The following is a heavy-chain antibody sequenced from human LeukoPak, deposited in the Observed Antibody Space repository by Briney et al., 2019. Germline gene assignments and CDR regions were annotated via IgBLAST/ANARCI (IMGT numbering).Heavy chain of an antibody. V-gene: IGHV1-2*02. J-gene: IGHJ4*02. CDR2: INPNSGGT. Sequence: ASVKVSCKASGYTFTGYYMHWVRQAPGQGLEWMGWINPNSGGTNYAQKFQGRVTMTRDTSISTAYMELSSLRSEDTAVYYCAGGIAAGGSFDYWGQGTLVTVSS. CDR1: GYTFTGYY. D-gene: IGHD6-13*01. CDR3: AGGIAAGGSFDY.